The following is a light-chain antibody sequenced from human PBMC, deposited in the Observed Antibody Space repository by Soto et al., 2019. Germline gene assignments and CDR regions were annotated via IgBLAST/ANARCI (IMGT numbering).Light chain of an antibody. CDR2: EVT. J-gene: IGLJ3*02. V-gene: IGLV2-8*01. Sequence: QSALTQPPSASGSPGQSVTISCTGNSSDVGAYNYVSWYQQHAGKAPKLVIYEVTKRPSGVPDRFSGSKSANTASLTVSGLQAEYEADYYCSSFASSNTWVFGGGTQLTVL. CDR3: SSFASSNTWV. CDR1: SSDVGAYNY.